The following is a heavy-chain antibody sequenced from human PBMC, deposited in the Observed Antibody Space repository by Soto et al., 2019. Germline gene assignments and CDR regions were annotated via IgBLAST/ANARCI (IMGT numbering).Heavy chain of an antibody. CDR1: GFTFSSYE. D-gene: IGHD5-12*01. Sequence: GGSLRLSCAASGFTFSSYEMDGVRKAPGKGLEWVAHITSSGGTMYADSVRGRFTISRDNADNSLYLQMNSLRAEDTAVYYCTKEKSVMYSGYDAFDTWGRGTMVTVSS. V-gene: IGHV3-48*03. CDR2: ITSSGGTM. CDR3: TKEKSVMYSGYDAFDT. J-gene: IGHJ3*02.